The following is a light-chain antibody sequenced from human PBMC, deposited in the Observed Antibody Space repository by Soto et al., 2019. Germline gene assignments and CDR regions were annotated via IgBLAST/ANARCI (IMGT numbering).Light chain of an antibody. V-gene: IGKV1-5*01. CDR2: DAS. CDR3: QHFNIYPYT. Sequence: DIQITQSPSTLSASVGDRVTITCLASQGISSWLAWYQQKPGKAPVLLIYDASSLESGVPSRFSDSGSGTEFTLTISSLQPDDFATYYCQHFNIYPYTFGQGTKVDIK. J-gene: IGKJ2*01. CDR1: QGISSW.